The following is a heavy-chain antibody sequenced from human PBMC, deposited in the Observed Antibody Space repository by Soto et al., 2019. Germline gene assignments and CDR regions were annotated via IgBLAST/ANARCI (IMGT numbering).Heavy chain of an antibody. CDR1: GYTFTSYG. D-gene: IGHD3-22*01. CDR3: ARGYDSSGYYKHRRYYFDY. J-gene: IGHJ4*02. Sequence: ASVKVSCKASGYTFTSYGISWVRQAPGQGLEWMGWISAYNGNTNYAQKFQGRVTITADESTSTAYMELSSLRSEDTAVYYCARGYDSSGYYKHRRYYFDYWGQGTLVTVS. CDR2: ISAYNGNT. V-gene: IGHV1-18*04.